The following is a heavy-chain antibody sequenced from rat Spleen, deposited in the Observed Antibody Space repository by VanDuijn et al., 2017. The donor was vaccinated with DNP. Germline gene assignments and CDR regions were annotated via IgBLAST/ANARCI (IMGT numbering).Heavy chain of an antibody. V-gene: IGHV5-19*01. D-gene: IGHD4-3*01. Sequence: EVQLVESGGGLVQPGRSLKLSCAASGFTFSNYGMHWIRQAPTKGLEWVASISPSGGSTYYRDSMKGRFTISRDNAKNTLYLQMNSLRSEDLATYYCVRWNSGHFDYWGQGVMVPVSS. J-gene: IGHJ2*01. CDR3: VRWNSGHFDY. CDR1: GFTFSNYG. CDR2: ISPSGGST.